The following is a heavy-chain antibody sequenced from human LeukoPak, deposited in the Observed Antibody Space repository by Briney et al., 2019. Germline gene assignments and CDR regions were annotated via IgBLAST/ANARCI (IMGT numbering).Heavy chain of an antibody. J-gene: IGHJ4*02. V-gene: IGHV4-61*08. Sequence: PSETLSLTCTVSGGSISSGGYYWSWIRQPPGKGLEWIGYIYTSGTSNYNPSLKSRVTMSVDMSTNQFSLKVSSVTAADTAVYYCARAGDSSGYEYYFDYWGQGTLVTVSS. CDR3: ARAGDSSGYEYYFDY. D-gene: IGHD3-22*01. CDR1: GGSISSGGYY. CDR2: IYTSGTS.